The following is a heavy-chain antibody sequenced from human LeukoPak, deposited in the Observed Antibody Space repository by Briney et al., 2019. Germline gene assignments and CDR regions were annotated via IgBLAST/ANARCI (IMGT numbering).Heavy chain of an antibody. J-gene: IGHJ4*02. CDR1: GYTFTGYY. CDR2: TNPNSGGT. Sequence: GASVTVSCKAAGYTFTGYYMHWLRQAPGQGLEWLGWTNPNSGGTNYAQKFQGRVTMTRDTSISTAYMELSSLRSDDTAVYYCARGRGYNYGHEGSVDYWGQGTLVTVSS. CDR3: ARGRGYNYGHEGSVDY. V-gene: IGHV1-2*02. D-gene: IGHD5-18*01.